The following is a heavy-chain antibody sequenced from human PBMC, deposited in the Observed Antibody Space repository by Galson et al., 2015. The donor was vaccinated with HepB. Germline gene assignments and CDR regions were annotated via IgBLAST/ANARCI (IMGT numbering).Heavy chain of an antibody. CDR3: VRGFSLYFWTARPYFDH. V-gene: IGHV4-34*01. D-gene: IGHD3/OR15-3a*01. CDR2: IDHTGRT. CDR1: GGSLTGYY. Sequence: TLSLTCAVQGGSLTGYYWTWIRQSPGKGLEWIGEIDHTGRTNYNPSLKRRVTISADTYRTQFSLKLSSVTAADTAVHFCVRGFSLYFWTARPYFDHWGQGTLVTVSS. J-gene: IGHJ4*02.